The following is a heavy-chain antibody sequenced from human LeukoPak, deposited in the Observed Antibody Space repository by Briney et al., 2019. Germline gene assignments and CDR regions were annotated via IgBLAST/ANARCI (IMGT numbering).Heavy chain of an antibody. J-gene: IGHJ4*02. CDR2: INPNSGGT. CDR1: GYTFTGYY. V-gene: IGHV1-2*02. D-gene: IGHD5-24*01. Sequence: ASVKVSCKASGYTFTGYYMHWVRQAPGQGLEWMGWINPNSGGTNYAQKFQGRVTMTRDTSISTAYMELSRLRSDDTAVYYCARDPVDGYGHFDSWGQGTLVTVSS. CDR3: ARDPVDGYGHFDS.